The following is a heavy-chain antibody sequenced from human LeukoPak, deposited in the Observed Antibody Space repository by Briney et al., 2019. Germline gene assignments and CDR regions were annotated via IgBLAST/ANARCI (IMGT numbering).Heavy chain of an antibody. CDR2: INPNSGGT. V-gene: IGHV1-2*02. J-gene: IGHJ3*02. Sequence: ASVKVSCKASGYTFTGYYMHWVRQAPGQGLEWMGWINPNSGGTNYAQKFQGRVTMTRDTSISTAYMELSRLRSDDTAVYYCARGSSSSGYSLGAFDIWGQGTMVTVSS. CDR1: GYTFTGYY. D-gene: IGHD3-22*01. CDR3: ARGSSSSGYSLGAFDI.